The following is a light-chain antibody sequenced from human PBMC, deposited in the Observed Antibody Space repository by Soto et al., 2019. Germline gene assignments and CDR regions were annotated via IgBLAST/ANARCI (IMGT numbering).Light chain of an antibody. Sequence: DIVMTQSPLSLPVTPGEPASISCRSSQSLLHSNGYTFLDWYLQKPGQSPQLLIYMGSNRAAVVPDRFSGTGSGTDFTMKISRVEAADVEVYYSMQAILSPHTFCQGT. CDR3: MQAILSPHT. CDR2: MGS. V-gene: IGKV2-28*01. CDR1: QSLLHSNGYTF. J-gene: IGKJ1*01.